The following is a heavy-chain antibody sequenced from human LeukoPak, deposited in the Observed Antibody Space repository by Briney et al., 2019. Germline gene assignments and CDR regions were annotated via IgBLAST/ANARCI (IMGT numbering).Heavy chain of an antibody. CDR2: IKQDGSEK. V-gene: IGHV3-7*01. CDR3: ARDLSGIAGYTCGRGIDY. D-gene: IGHD5-12*01. CDR1: GFTFSSYW. Sequence: GGSLRLSCAASGFTFSSYWMSWVRQAPGKGLEWVANIKQDGSEKYYVDSVKGRFTISRDNAKTSLYLQMNSLRAEDTADCARDLSGIAGYTCGRGIDYWGQGTLVTVSS. J-gene: IGHJ4*02.